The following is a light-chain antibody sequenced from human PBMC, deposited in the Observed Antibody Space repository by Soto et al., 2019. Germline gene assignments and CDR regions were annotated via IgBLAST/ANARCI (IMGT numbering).Light chain of an antibody. CDR1: QSVYNNY. Sequence: EIVLTQSPGTLSLSPGERATLSCRASQSVYNNYLAWYQQKPGQTPRLLVNGASNRATGIPDRLSGGGSGTDFTLTISSLEPADFAVYYCQQYGLPPHSFGQGTRVEIK. CDR2: GAS. V-gene: IGKV3-20*01. CDR3: QQYGLPPHS. J-gene: IGKJ2*01.